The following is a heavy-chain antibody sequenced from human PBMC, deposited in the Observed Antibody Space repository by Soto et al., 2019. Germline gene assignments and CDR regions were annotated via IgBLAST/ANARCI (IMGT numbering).Heavy chain of an antibody. CDR3: ARGGGVYYFDY. CDR1: GGSISSYY. Sequence: QVQLQESGPGLVKPSETLSLTCTVSGGSISSYYWSWIRQPPGKGLEWIGYIYYSGITDYNPSLQSRVTISVDTSKIQFSLKLSSVTAADTAVYYCARGGGVYYFDYWGQGTLVTVSS. CDR2: IYYSGIT. D-gene: IGHD2-8*02. J-gene: IGHJ4*02. V-gene: IGHV4-59*01.